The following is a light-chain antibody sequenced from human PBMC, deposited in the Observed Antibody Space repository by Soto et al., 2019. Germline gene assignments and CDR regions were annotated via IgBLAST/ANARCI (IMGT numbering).Light chain of an antibody. V-gene: IGKV1-8*01. CDR3: QQYYSYLRT. CDR1: QGISSY. J-gene: IGKJ1*01. CDR2: AAS. Sequence: AIRMTQSPSSLSASTGDRVTINCRASQGISSYLAWYQQKPGKAPKLLIYAASTLQSGVPSRFSGSGSGTDFTLTISCLQSEDFATYYCQQYYSYLRTFGQGTKVDIK.